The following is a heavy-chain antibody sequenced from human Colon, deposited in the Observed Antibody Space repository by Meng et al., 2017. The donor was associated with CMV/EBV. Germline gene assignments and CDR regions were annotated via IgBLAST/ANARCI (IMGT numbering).Heavy chain of an antibody. CDR1: GFTFNTYV. Sequence: GGSLRLSCEGSGFTFNTYVMHWVRQAPGKGLEWLAIISYDGVNQYYADSVKGRFTISRDNSKNTLYLQMKSLTTEDTAVYYCAKDPLPGRLPGTQKAFNFWGQGTKVTVSS. D-gene: IGHD1-1*01. V-gene: IGHV3-30-3*01. CDR2: ISYDGVNQ. J-gene: IGHJ3*01. CDR3: AKDPLPGRLPGTQKAFNF.